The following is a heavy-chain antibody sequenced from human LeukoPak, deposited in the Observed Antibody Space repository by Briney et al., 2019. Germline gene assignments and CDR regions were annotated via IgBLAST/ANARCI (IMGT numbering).Heavy chain of an antibody. CDR3: ARHAYDSSGYYLFNWFDP. V-gene: IGHV5-51*01. J-gene: IGHJ5*02. CDR2: IYPGDSDT. CDR1: GYSFTSYW. Sequence: GESLKISCKGSGYSFTSYWIGWVRQMPGKGLEWMGIIYPGDSDTRYSPSFQGQVTISADKSISTAYLQWSSLKAWDTAMYYCARHAYDSSGYYLFNWFDPWGQGTLVTVPS. D-gene: IGHD3-22*01.